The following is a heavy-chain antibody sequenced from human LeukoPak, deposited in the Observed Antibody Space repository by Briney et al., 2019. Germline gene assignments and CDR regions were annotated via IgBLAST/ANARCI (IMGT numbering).Heavy chain of an antibody. CDR3: ARGQHMIAVAGPGDY. J-gene: IGHJ4*02. CDR1: GYTFTSYY. V-gene: IGHV1-46*01. Sequence: ASVKVSCKASGYTFTSYYMHWVRQAPGQGLEWMGIINPSGGSTSYAQKFQGRVTMTRDTSTSTVYMELSSLRSEDTAVYYCARGQHMIAVAGPGDYWGQGTLVTVSS. CDR2: INPSGGST. D-gene: IGHD6-19*01.